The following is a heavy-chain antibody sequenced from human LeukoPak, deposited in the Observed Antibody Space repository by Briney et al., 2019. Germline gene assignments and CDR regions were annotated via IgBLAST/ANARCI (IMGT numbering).Heavy chain of an antibody. D-gene: IGHD5-18*01. CDR2: INPSGGST. CDR3: ARAPPIQLWPIITNFDY. J-gene: IGHJ4*02. CDR1: GYTFTSYY. Sequence: ASVKVSCKAFGYTFTSYYMHWVRQAPGQGLEWMGIINPSGGSTSYAQKFQGRVTMTRDTSTSTVYMELSSLRSEDTAVYYCARAPPIQLWPIITNFDYWGQGTLVTVSS. V-gene: IGHV1-46*01.